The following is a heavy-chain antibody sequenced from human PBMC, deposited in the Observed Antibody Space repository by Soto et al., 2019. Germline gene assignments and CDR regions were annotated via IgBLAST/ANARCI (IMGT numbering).Heavy chain of an antibody. CDR3: ARGLGGTYYYYYGMDV. CDR1: GFTFSSYG. CDR2: IWYDGSNK. J-gene: IGHJ6*02. Sequence: QVQLVESGGGVVQPGRSLRLSCSASGFTFSSYGMHWVRQAPGKGLEWVAVIWYDGSNKYYADSVKGRFTISRDNSKSTLYLEMNSLRAEDTAVYYCARGLGGTYYYYYGMDVLGQGTTVTVSS. D-gene: IGHD3-3*01. V-gene: IGHV3-33*01.